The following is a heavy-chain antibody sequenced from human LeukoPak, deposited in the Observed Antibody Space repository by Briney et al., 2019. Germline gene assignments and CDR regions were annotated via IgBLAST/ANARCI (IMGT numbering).Heavy chain of an antibody. V-gene: IGHV4-39*01. CDR3: ARWFGGVDY. D-gene: IGHD3-10*01. Sequence: SETLSLTCTVSGGSISGTTYHWGWIRQPPGKGLEWIGSISYSGDTDYNASLKSRVTISAVTSKSQFSLKLSSVTAADTAVYYCARWFGGVDYWGQGTLVTVSS. CDR2: ISYSGDT. CDR1: GGSISGTTYH. J-gene: IGHJ4*02.